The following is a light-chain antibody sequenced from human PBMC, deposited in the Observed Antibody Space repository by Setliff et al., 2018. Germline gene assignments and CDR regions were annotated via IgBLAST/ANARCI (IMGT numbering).Light chain of an antibody. V-gene: IGLV2-14*03. Sequence: QSALTQPAAVSGSPGQSIAISCAGTSSDVGGYNYVSWYQQHPGKAPKLIIYEVTKRPSGVSDRFSGSKSGNTASLTISGLQAEDEAYYYCLSYTDITTVFGSGTKVTVL. CDR3: LSYTDITTV. CDR1: SSDVGGYNY. J-gene: IGLJ1*01. CDR2: EVT.